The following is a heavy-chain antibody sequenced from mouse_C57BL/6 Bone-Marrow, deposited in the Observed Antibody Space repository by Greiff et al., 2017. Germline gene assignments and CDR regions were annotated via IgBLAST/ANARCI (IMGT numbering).Heavy chain of an antibody. Sequence: VQLQQSGPELVKPGASVKISCKASGYSFTGYYMNWVKQSPEKSLEWIGEISPSTGGTTYNQKFKAKATLTVDKSYSTAYMQLKSLTSEDSAVYYCSRRTTVVATDYAMDYWGQGTSVTVSS. CDR1: GYSFTGYY. D-gene: IGHD1-1*01. J-gene: IGHJ4*01. CDR2: ISPSTGGT. CDR3: SRRTTVVATDYAMDY. V-gene: IGHV1-42*01.